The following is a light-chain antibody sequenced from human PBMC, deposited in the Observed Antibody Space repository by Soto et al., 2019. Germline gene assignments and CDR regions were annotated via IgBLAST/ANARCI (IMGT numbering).Light chain of an antibody. Sequence: QSALTQPASVSGSPGQSITISCTGTSSDIGTYNRVPWYQQPPDTAPKLIIYEVNNRPSGVPDRFSGSKSGNTASLTISGLQAEDEADYYCNSFTTSSTYVFGTGTKVTVL. V-gene: IGLV2-18*02. CDR3: NSFTTSSTYV. J-gene: IGLJ1*01. CDR1: SSDIGTYNR. CDR2: EVN.